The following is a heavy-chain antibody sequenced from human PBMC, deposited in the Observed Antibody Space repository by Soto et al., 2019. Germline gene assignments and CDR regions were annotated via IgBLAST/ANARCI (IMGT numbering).Heavy chain of an antibody. CDR2: IWYVGSNN. CDR1: GFTFSSYG. CDR3: ARDQATYYYYYGMDV. Sequence: GGSLRLSCAASGFTFSSYGMHWVRQAPGKGLERVAVIWYVGSNNYFADSVKGRFTISRDNSKNTLYLQMNSLRAEDTVVYYCARDQATYYYYYGMDVWGQGTTVTVSS. V-gene: IGHV3-33*01. J-gene: IGHJ6*02.